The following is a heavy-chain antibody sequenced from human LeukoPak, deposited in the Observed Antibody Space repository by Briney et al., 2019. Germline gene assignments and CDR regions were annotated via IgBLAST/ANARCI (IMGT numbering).Heavy chain of an antibody. D-gene: IGHD3-10*01. J-gene: IGHJ4*02. V-gene: IGHV3-53*01. CDR2: LYSGGIT. CDR1: GFTVSSNY. CDR3: ARCAYGSHFDY. Sequence: PGGSLRLSCAASGFTVSSNYMSWVRQAPGKGLEWVSVLYSGGITYYADSVKGRFTISRDNSKNTLYLQMNSLRAEDTAVYYCARCAYGSHFDYWGQGTLVTVSS.